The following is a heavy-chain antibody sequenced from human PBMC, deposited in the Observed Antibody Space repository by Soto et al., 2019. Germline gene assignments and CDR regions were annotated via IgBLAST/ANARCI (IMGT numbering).Heavy chain of an antibody. CDR2: IKRDGSAS. J-gene: IGHJ3*01. V-gene: IGHV3-7*01. CDR3: SRDQGKDMRASAFDF. Sequence: EVQLVESGGGLVQPGESLRLSCAASGFSFTSHWMSWVRQAPGKGLEWVATIKRDGSASYYVDSVKGRFTISRDDDNDSLDLEMNSLRAEDSAVYYCSRDQGKDMRASAFDFWGQGTKVTVSS. D-gene: IGHD2-15*01. CDR1: GFSFTSHW.